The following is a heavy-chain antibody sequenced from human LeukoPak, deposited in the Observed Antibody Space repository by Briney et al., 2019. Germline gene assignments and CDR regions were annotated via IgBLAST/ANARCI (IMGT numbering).Heavy chain of an antibody. J-gene: IGHJ4*02. CDR3: ASPFGELLWVFDY. D-gene: IGHD3-10*01. CDR1: GFTFSSYG. CDR2: IRYDGSNK. V-gene: IGHV3-30*02. Sequence: PGGSLRLSCAASGFTFSSYGMHWVRQAPGKGLEWVAFIRYDGSNKYYADSVKGRITISRDNSKNTLYLQMNSLRAEDAAVYYCASPFGELLWVFDYWGQGTLVTVSS.